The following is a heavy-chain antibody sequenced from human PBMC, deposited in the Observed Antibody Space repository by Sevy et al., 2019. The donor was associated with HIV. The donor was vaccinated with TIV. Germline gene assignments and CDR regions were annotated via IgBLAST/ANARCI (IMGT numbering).Heavy chain of an antibody. D-gene: IGHD3-22*01. CDR1: GFTFSRYG. CDR3: ATHYYDSSGYYPFDY. J-gene: IGHJ4*02. CDR2: ISYDGSNK. Sequence: GGSLRLSCAASGFTFSRYGMQWVRQAPGKGLEWVAVISYDGSNKYYAESVKGRFTISRDNSKNTLYLQMNSLRAEDTAVYYCATHYYDSSGYYPFDYWGQGTLVTVSS. V-gene: IGHV3-30*03.